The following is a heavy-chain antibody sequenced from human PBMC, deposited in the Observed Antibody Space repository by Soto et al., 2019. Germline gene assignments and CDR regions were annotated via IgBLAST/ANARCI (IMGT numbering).Heavy chain of an antibody. V-gene: IGHV3-66*01. CDR3: ARTTWFGEVIWFDP. J-gene: IGHJ5*02. D-gene: IGHD3-10*01. Sequence: EVQLVESGAGLVRPGGSLRLCCAASGFTVSSNYMSWVRQAPGKGLEWVSVIYSGGSTYYADSVKGRFTISRDNSKNTLYLQMNSLRAEDTAVYYCARTTWFGEVIWFDPWGQGTLVTVSS. CDR2: IYSGGST. CDR1: GFTVSSNY.